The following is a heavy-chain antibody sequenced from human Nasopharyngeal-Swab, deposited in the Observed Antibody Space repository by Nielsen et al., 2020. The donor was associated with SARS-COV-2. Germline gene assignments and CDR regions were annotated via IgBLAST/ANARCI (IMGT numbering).Heavy chain of an antibody. D-gene: IGHD5-12*01. V-gene: IGHV3-23*01. CDR2: ISGSDHTT. Sequence: GESLKISCAASGFTFRSYAISWVRQAPGKGLEWVSVISGSDHTTYYADSVKGRFTISRGNSKNTVNLQMNSLRVEDTAIYYCAKDRDSGDDSDDYYHYYGVDVWGQGTTVTVFS. J-gene: IGHJ6*02. CDR3: AKDRDSGDDSDDYYHYYGVDV. CDR1: GFTFRSYA.